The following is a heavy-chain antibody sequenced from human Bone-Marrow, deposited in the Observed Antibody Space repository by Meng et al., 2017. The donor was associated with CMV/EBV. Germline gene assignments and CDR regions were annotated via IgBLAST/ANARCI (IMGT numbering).Heavy chain of an antibody. CDR2: IYSGGSST. CDR1: GFTFSSYS. J-gene: IGHJ6*02. V-gene: IGHV3-23*03. Sequence: GESLKISCAASGFTFSSYSMNWVRQAPGKGLEWVSVIYSGGSSTYYADSVKGRFTISRDNSKNTLYLQMNSLRAEDTAVYYCAKDKGEDYYYGMDVWGQGTTVTVSS. D-gene: IGHD2-21*01. CDR3: AKDKGEDYYYGMDV.